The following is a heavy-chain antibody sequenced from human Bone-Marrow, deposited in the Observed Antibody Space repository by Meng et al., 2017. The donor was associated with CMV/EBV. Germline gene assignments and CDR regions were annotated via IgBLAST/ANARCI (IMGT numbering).Heavy chain of an antibody. CDR3: AKGGQWLITS. CDR2: ISRDGRAA. CDR1: GFTFDDYT. Sequence: GESLKISCAASGFTFDDYTMHWVRQAPGKALEWVSLISRDGRAAYYGDSVKGRFTISRDNSKNSFFLQMNSLRSEDTALYYCAKGGQWLITSWGQGTLVTFSS. D-gene: IGHD6-19*01. V-gene: IGHV3-43*01. J-gene: IGHJ5*02.